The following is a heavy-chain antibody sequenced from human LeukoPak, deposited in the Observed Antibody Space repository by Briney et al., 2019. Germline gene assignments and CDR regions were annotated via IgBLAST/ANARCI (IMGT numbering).Heavy chain of an antibody. CDR2: IRYDGSNK. V-gene: IGHV3-30*02. CDR3: AKDWVVTPRVYYYYYMDV. J-gene: IGHJ6*03. CDR1: GFTFSSYG. Sequence: GGSLRLSCAASGFTFSSYGMHWVRQAPGKGLERVAFIRYDGSNKYYADSVKGRFTISRDNSKNTLYLQMNSLRAEDTAVYYCAKDWVVTPRVYYYYYMDVWGKGTTVTVSS. D-gene: IGHD4-23*01.